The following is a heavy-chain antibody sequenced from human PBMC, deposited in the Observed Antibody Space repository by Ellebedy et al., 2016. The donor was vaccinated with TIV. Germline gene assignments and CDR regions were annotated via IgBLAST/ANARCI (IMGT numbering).Heavy chain of an antibody. D-gene: IGHD3-10*01. CDR1: GGSISSYY. J-gene: IGHJ6*02. V-gene: IGHV4-59*12. CDR3: ARVSWFGDYYYGMDV. CDR2: IYYSGST. Sequence: MPSETLSLTCTVSGGSISSYYWSCIRQPPGKGLEWIGYIYYSGSTNYNPSLKSRVTISVDTSKNQFSLKLSSVTAADTAVYYCARVSWFGDYYYGMDVWGQGTTVTVSS.